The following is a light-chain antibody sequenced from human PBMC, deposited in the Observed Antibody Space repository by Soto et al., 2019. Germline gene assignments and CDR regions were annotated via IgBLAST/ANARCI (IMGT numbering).Light chain of an antibody. V-gene: IGKV1-39*01. J-gene: IGKJ4*01. Sequence: DNRMTQSPSSLSASVGDRVTITCRTSQTISNFLNWYQQKPGKAPKLLISAASTLQSGVPSRFSGSGSGTYFTLTINSLQREDFATYYRQQSYTIPLTFGGGTKVEIK. CDR3: QQSYTIPLT. CDR2: AAS. CDR1: QTISNF.